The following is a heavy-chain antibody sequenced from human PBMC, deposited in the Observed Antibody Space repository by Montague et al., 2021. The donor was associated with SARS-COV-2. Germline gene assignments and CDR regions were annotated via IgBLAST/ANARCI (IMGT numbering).Heavy chain of an antibody. D-gene: IGHD3-22*01. CDR2: ISQSGRT. Sequence: SETLSLTCAVYGGSFGDDHWSWIRQPPGKGLEWIGNISQSGRTNYNPSLKSRVTISVDTSKNQFSLKLTSVTAADTGLYFCARVHPSVSMIVVVFTSASYYFDYWGQGAQVTVSS. J-gene: IGHJ4*02. V-gene: IGHV4-34*01. CDR3: ARVHPSVSMIVVVFTSASYYFDY. CDR1: GGSFGDDH.